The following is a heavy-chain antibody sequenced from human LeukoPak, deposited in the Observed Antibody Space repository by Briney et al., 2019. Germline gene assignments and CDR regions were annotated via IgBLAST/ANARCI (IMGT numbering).Heavy chain of an antibody. CDR2: IYYSGST. CDR3: ARGGRSRGSMSFYYMDV. CDR1: GGSISSYY. V-gene: IGHV4-59*01. Sequence: SETLSLTCTVSGGSISSYYWSWIRQPPGKGLEWIGYIYYSGSTNYNPSLESRVTISAETSKNQVSLKVKSVTAADTAVYYCARGGRSRGSMSFYYMDVWGKGATVTVSS. J-gene: IGHJ6*03. D-gene: IGHD3-10*01.